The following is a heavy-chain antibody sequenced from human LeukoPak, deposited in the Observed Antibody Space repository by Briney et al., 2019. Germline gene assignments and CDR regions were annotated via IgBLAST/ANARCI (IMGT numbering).Heavy chain of an antibody. CDR2: INPNSGGT. CDR3: ARAGLEYYYDSSGYADY. D-gene: IGHD3-22*01. V-gene: IGHV1-2*02. Sequence: GASVKVSCKASGYSFTAYYMHWVRQAPGQGLEWMGWINPNSGGTNYAQKFQGRVTMTRDTSITTAYMEMSRLRSDDTAVYYCARAGLEYYYDSSGYADYWGQGTLVTVSS. CDR1: GYSFTAYY. J-gene: IGHJ4*02.